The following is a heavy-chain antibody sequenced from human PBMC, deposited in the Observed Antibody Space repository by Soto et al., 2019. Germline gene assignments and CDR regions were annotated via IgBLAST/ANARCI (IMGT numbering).Heavy chain of an antibody. CDR3: ARPRGSSWYYYGMDV. CDR2: ISYDGRNK. D-gene: IGHD6-13*01. CDR1: GFTFSSYA. V-gene: IGHV3-30-3*01. J-gene: IGHJ6*02. Sequence: QVQLVESGGGVVQPGRSLRLSCAASGFTFSSYAMHWVRQAPGKGLEWVAVISYDGRNKYYADSVKGRFTISRDNSKNTLYLQMNSLRAEDTAVYHCARPRGSSWYYYGMDVWGQGTTVTVSS.